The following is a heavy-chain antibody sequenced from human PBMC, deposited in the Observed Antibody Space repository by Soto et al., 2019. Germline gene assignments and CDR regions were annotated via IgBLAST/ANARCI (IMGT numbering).Heavy chain of an antibody. J-gene: IGHJ4*01. CDR1: GFTLRTYT. Sequence: LRLSCAASGFTLRTYTMNWVRQAPGKGLEWVSSISISSSDRYYADSVRGRFTISRDNAKNALYLQMNSLRADDTAVYFCVRGMNPLFGGQGTLVTVSS. V-gene: IGHV3-21*06. CDR3: VRGMNPLF. CDR2: ISISSSDR.